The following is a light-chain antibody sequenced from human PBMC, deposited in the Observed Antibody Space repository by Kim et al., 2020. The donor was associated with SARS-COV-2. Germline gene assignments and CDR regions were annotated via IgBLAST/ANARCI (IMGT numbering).Light chain of an antibody. CDR2: GAS. J-gene: IGKJ1*01. V-gene: IGKV3-15*01. Sequence: VSPGERVIPACWASQSVTTNVAWYKQQPGQAPRLLIYGASARAAGIPARFSGSGSGTHFTLTISSLQSGDSAVYYCQQSNTWPWTFGPGTKVEIK. CDR3: QQSNTWPWT. CDR1: QSVTTN.